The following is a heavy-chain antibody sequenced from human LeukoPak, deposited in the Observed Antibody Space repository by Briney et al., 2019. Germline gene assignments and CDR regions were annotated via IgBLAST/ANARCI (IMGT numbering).Heavy chain of an antibody. Sequence: SQTLSLTCTVSGGSISSGGYYWTWIRQHPGKGLECIGYIYYSGSTYYNPSLKSRVTISIDTSKNQFSLKLSSVTAADTAVYFCARAKAGGYYDSNGYYPTWGQGTLVTVSS. CDR2: IYYSGST. J-gene: IGHJ5*02. V-gene: IGHV4-31*03. CDR1: GGSISSGGYY. CDR3: ARAKAGGYYDSNGYYPT. D-gene: IGHD3-22*01.